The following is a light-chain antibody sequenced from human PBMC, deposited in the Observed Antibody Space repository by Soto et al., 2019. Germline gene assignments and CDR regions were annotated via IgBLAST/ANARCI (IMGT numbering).Light chain of an antibody. J-gene: IGKJ4*01. CDR2: DAS. V-gene: IGKV3-11*01. CDR3: QQRSNWPRT. Sequence: EIVLTQSPATLSLSPGEGATLSCRASQSVSSYLAWYRQKPGQAPRLLIYDASNRATGIPARFSGSGSGTDFTLTISSLGPEDFAVYYCQQRSNWPRTFGGGTKVDIK. CDR1: QSVSSY.